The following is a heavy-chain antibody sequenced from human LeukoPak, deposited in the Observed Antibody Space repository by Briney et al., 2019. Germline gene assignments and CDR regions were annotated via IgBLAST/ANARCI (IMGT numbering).Heavy chain of an antibody. Sequence: GASVKVSCKASGYTFTSYAMNWVRQAPGQGLEWVGWISAYNGNTNYEQKLQGRVTMTRDTSTSTAYMELRSLRSDDTAVYYCARGIDSASPPLGTFEIWGQGTMVTVSS. CDR3: ARGIDSASPPLGTFEI. CDR2: ISAYNGNT. D-gene: IGHD1-26*01. V-gene: IGHV1-18*01. CDR1: GYTFTSYA. J-gene: IGHJ3*02.